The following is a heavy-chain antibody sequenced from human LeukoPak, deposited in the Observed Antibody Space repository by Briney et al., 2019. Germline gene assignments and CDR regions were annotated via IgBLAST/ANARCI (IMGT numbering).Heavy chain of an antibody. Sequence: PGGSLRLSCAASGLTFGSDGIHWVRQAPGMGLEWVAFIRYDGSNQYYAESVKGRFTISRDNSKNTLYLQVSSLRADDTAVYYCAKDRVAHCSGGTCSVDYWGQGTLVTVSS. CDR2: IRYDGSNQ. J-gene: IGHJ4*02. CDR1: GLTFGSDG. D-gene: IGHD2-15*01. CDR3: AKDRVAHCSGGTCSVDY. V-gene: IGHV3-30*02.